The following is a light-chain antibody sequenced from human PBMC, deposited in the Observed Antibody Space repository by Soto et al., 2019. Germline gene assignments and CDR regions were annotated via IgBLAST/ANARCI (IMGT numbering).Light chain of an antibody. J-gene: IGKJ1*01. Sequence: DIQMTQSPSTLSASVGDRVTITCRASQSISSWLAWYQQKPGKAPKLLIYKASSLESGVPSRFSGSGSGSDFTLTISSLQPYDFATYYCQQYHSYFPTFGQGTKVEIK. CDR1: QSISSW. V-gene: IGKV1-5*03. CDR3: QQYHSYFPT. CDR2: KAS.